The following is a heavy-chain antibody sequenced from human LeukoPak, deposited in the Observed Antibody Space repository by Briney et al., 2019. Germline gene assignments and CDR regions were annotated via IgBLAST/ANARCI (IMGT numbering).Heavy chain of an antibody. V-gene: IGHV3-30*03. Sequence: PGGSLRLSCAASGFTFSSYGMHWVRQAPGKGLEWVAVISYDGSNKYYADSVKGRFTISRDNAKNSLYLQMNSLRAEDTAVYYCARGGRIFEYWGQGTLVTASS. J-gene: IGHJ4*02. CDR2: ISYDGSNK. CDR3: ARGGRIFEY. CDR1: GFTFSSYG. D-gene: IGHD2-15*01.